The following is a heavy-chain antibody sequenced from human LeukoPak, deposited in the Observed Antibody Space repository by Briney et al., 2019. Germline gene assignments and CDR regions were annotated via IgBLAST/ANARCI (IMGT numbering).Heavy chain of an antibody. CDR3: ARDKIRGYSYGWPFDY. J-gene: IGHJ4*02. CDR1: GYTFTGYG. Sequence: ASVKVSCKASGYTFTGYGISWVRQAPGQGLEWMGWISAYNGNTNYAQKLQGRVTMTTDTSTSTAYMELRSLRSDDTAVYYCARDKIRGYSYGWPFDYWGQGTLVTVSS. D-gene: IGHD5-18*01. CDR2: ISAYNGNT. V-gene: IGHV1-18*04.